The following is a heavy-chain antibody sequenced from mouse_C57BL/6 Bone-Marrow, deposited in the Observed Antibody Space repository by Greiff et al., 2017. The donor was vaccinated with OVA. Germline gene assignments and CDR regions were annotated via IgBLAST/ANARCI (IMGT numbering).Heavy chain of an antibody. CDR2: INPYNGGT. D-gene: IGHD3-2*02. CDR3: ARKTAQAFMDY. J-gene: IGHJ4*01. CDR1: GYTFTDYY. Sequence: VQLQQSGPVLVKPGASVKMSCKASGYTFTDYYMNWVKQSHGKSLEWIGVINPYNGGTSYNQKFKGKATLTVDKSSSTAYMELNSLTSEDSAVYYCARKTAQAFMDYWGQGTSVTVSS. V-gene: IGHV1-19*01.